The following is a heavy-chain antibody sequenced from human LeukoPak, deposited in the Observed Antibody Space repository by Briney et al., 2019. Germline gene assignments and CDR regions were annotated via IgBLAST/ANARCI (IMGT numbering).Heavy chain of an antibody. CDR3: AREVLGP. CDR2: IYHSGST. Sequence: SETLSLTCTVSGGSISSGGYSWSWIRQPPGKGLEWIGYIYHSGSTYYNPSLKSRVTISVDTSKNQFSLKLSSVTAADTAVYYCAREVLGPWGQGTLVTVSS. J-gene: IGHJ5*02. D-gene: IGHD4/OR15-4a*01. CDR1: GGSISSGGYS. V-gene: IGHV4-30-2*01.